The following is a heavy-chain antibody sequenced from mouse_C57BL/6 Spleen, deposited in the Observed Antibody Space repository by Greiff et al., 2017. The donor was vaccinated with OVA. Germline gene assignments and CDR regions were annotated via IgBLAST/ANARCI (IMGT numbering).Heavy chain of an antibody. CDR3: TRENIYYYGSNWYFDV. J-gene: IGHJ1*03. CDR2: IDPETGGT. CDR1: GYTFTDYE. D-gene: IGHD1-1*01. Sequence: QVQLQQSGAELVRPGASVTLSCKASGYTFTDYEMHWVKQTPVHGLEWIGAIDPETGGTAYNQKFKGKAILTADKSSSTAYMELRSLTSEDSAVYYCTRENIYYYGSNWYFDVWGTGTTVTVSS. V-gene: IGHV1-15*01.